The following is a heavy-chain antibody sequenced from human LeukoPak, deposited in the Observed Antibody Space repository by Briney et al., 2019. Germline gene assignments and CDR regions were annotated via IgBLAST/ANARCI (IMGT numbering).Heavy chain of an antibody. CDR1: GASISSYD. J-gene: IGHJ6*03. CDR2: MYYSGST. Sequence: PSETLSLTCTVSGASISSYDWNWIRQPPGKGLEWIGYMYYSGSTSYNPSLMSRVTISVDTSKNQFSLKLSSVTAADTAVYYCARGASYMDVWGKGTTVTVSS. CDR3: ARGASYMDV. V-gene: IGHV4-59*01.